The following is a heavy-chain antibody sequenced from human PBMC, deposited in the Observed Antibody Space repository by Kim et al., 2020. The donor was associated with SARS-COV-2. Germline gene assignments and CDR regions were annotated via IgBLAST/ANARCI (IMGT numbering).Heavy chain of an antibody. CDR3: AKEIGRGFWSGYPYFGY. Sequence: GGSLRLSCAASGFTFSSYGMHWVRQAPGKGLEWVAVISYDGSNKYYADSVKGRFTISRDNSKDTLYLQMNSLRAEDTAGYYCAKEIGRGFWSGYPYFGYLG. CDR2: ISYDGSNK. J-gene: IGHJ4*01. D-gene: IGHD3-3*01. CDR1: GFTFSSYG. V-gene: IGHV3-30*18.